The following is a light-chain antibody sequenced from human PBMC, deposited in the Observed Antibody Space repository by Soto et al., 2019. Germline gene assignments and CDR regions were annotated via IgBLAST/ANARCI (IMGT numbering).Light chain of an antibody. CDR2: GAS. CDR3: QQYNNWPPIT. J-gene: IGKJ5*01. V-gene: IGKV3-15*01. Sequence: EVVMTHSPATLSVSPVERANLSCRASQTISTNLAWYQQKPGQAPRLLIYGASTRAAGIPARFSGSGSGTEFTLIIRSLQSEDFAVYYCQQYNNWPPITCGQGTRREIK. CDR1: QTISTN.